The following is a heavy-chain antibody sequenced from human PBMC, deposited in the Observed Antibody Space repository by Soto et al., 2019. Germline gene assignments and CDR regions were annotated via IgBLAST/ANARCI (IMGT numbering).Heavy chain of an antibody. CDR1: GFTFSSYG. CDR3: AKVRQYHYXSSGAFHY. D-gene: IGHD3-22*01. CDR2: ISYDGSNK. J-gene: IGHJ4*02. V-gene: IGHV3-30*18. Sequence: RLSCSASGFTFSSYGMHWVRQAPGKGLEWVAVISYDGSNKYYADSVKGRFTISRDNSKNTLYLQMNSLRAEDTAVYYCAKVRQYHYXSSGAFHYWGQGTMVTVSS.